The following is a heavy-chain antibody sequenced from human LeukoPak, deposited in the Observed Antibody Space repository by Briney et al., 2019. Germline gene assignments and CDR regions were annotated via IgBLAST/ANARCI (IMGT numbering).Heavy chain of an antibody. V-gene: IGHV3-30*18. D-gene: IGHD2-2*01. CDR2: ISNDGSRK. CDR1: GFTFSTYG. CDR3: AKEQEIVIIPAAPLGH. J-gene: IGHJ4*02. Sequence: GGSLRLSCAASGFTFSTYGMHWVRQAPGKGLEWVAVISNDGSRKFYADSVKGRFTISRDNSKNMLYLQMNSLRAEDTAVYFCAKEQEIVIIPAAPLGHWGQGTLVTVSS.